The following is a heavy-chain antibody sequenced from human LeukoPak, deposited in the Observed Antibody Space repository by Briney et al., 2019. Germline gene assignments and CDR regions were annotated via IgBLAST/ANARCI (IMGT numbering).Heavy chain of an antibody. Sequence: ASVKVSCKASGYTFTSYGISWVRQAPGQGLEWMGWISAYNGNTNYAQKLQGRVTMTTDTSTSTAYMELRSLRSDDTAVYYCARDRSGSYPDAFDIWGEGTMVTVCS. CDR3: ARDRSGSYPDAFDI. D-gene: IGHD1-26*01. CDR1: GYTFTSYG. J-gene: IGHJ3*02. V-gene: IGHV1-18*01. CDR2: ISAYNGNT.